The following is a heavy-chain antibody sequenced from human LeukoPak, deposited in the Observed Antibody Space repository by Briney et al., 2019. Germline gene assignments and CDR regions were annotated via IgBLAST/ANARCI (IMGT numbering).Heavy chain of an antibody. CDR3: ARTTTTFDD. V-gene: IGHV4-59*01. CDR1: GGSINSYY. Sequence: PSETLSLTCTVSGGSINSYYWSWLRQPPGKGLEWIGYVSDTGSTNYNPSLKSRVTISVDTSKNQFYLKLTFVTAADTAVYYCARTTTTFDDWGHGTLVTVSS. CDR2: VSDTGST. J-gene: IGHJ4*01. D-gene: IGHD4-11*01.